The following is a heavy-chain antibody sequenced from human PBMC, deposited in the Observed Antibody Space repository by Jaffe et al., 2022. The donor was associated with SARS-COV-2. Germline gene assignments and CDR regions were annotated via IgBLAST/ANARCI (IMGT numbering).Heavy chain of an antibody. CDR3: ARDATRNYVSGLNAYDI. CDR2: IYAGGNT. CDR1: GFTVGTYY. V-gene: IGHV3-66*02. Sequence: EQLVESGGALVQPGGSLRLSCAVSGFTVGTYYMNWVRQAPGKGLDWVSVIYAGGNTYYADSVQGRFTISRDTSKNMVFLQMNDLRPEDTALYYCARDATRNYVSGLNAYDIWGAGTMVIVSS. D-gene: IGHD3-10*01. J-gene: IGHJ3*02.